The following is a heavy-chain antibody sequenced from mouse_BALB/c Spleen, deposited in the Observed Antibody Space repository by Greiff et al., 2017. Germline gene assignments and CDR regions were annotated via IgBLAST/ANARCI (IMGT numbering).Heavy chain of an antibody. V-gene: IGHV3-8*02. D-gene: IGHD1-2*01. J-gene: IGHJ1*01. CDR1: GDSITSGY. Sequence: EVKLVESGPSLVKPSQTLSLTCSVTGDSITSGYWNWIRKFPGNKLEYMGYISYSGSTYYNPTLKSRISITRDTSKNQYYLQLNSVTTEDTATYYCARYILRPYWYFDVWGEGTTVTVSA. CDR3: ARYILRPYWYFDV. CDR2: ISYSGST.